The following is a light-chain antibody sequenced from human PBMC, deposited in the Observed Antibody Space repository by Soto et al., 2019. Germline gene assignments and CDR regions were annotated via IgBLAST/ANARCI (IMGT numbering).Light chain of an antibody. CDR2: AAS. CDR3: QKYNGVPWT. CDR1: QDINTY. V-gene: IGKV1-27*01. Sequence: IQMTQSPSSLSASVGDRVTITCRASQDINTYLAWYQQKPGKVPKLLIYAASTLQSGVPSRFSANGSGTDFTLTISSLQPEDVAIYYCQKYNGVPWTFGQGTKVEIK. J-gene: IGKJ1*01.